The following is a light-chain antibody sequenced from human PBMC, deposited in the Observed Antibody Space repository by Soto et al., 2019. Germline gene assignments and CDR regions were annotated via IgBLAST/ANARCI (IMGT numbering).Light chain of an antibody. CDR3: TSYTSTNTWL. J-gene: IGLJ3*02. V-gene: IGLV2-14*01. Sequence: QSALTQPASVSGSPGQSITISCTGTSSDIGGHNYVSWFQQHPAKGPQLMIYEVSNRPSGVSNRFSGSKSGNTASLTISGLQAEDEAHYFCTSYTSTNTWLFGGGTKLTVL. CDR1: SSDIGGHNY. CDR2: EVS.